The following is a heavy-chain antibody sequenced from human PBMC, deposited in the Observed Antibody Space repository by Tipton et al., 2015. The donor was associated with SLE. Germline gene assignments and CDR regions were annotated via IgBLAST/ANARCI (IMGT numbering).Heavy chain of an antibody. CDR3: ARSSRSGGRGIAARPLDY. CDR2: IYYSGST. V-gene: IGHV4-61*08. Sequence: TLSLTCTVSGGSISSGGYYWSWIRQPPGKGLEWIGYIYYSGSTNYNPSLKSRVTISVDTSNYQFSLKLSSVTAADTAVYYCARSSRSGGRGIAARPLDYWGQGTLVTVSS. J-gene: IGHJ4*02. D-gene: IGHD6-6*01. CDR1: GGSISSGGYY.